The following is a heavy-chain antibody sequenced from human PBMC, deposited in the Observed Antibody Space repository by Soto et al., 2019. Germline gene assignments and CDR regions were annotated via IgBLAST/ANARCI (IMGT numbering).Heavy chain of an antibody. V-gene: IGHV3-30-3*01. CDR2: ISYDGSNK. D-gene: IGHD2-15*01. J-gene: IGHJ6*02. CDR3: ARDIVFEGYYYYGMDV. CDR1: GFTFSSYA. Sequence: GGSLRLSCAASGFTFSSYAMHWVRQAPGKGLEWVAVISYDGSNKYYADSVKGRFTISRDNSKNTLYLQMNSLRAEDTAVYYCARDIVFEGYYYYGMDVWGQGTTVTVSS.